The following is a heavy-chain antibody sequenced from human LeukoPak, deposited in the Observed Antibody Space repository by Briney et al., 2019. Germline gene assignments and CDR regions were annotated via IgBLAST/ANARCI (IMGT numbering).Heavy chain of an antibody. CDR1: GFSFNTFW. J-gene: IGHJ4*02. CDR3: ARQRRDGSKTRDYYFDY. Sequence: GESLKISCKGSGFSFNTFWIGWVRQMPGKGLESMGIIYPACADTTYSPSFQGQVTISADKSISTVYLQWSSLKASDTAMYYCARQRRDGSKTRDYYFDYWGQGTLVTVSS. CDR2: IYPACADT. V-gene: IGHV5-51*01. D-gene: IGHD3-10*01.